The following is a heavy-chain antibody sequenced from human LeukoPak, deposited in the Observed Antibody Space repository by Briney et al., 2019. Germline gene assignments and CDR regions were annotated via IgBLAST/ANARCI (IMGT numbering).Heavy chain of an antibody. V-gene: IGHV4-61*02. D-gene: IGHD3-10*01. CDR2: IYSSGST. CDR3: AREFLWFGEYYYMDV. CDR1: GDSISSGSYY. Sequence: PSQTLSLTCAVSGDSISSGSYYWSWIQQPAGKGLEWIGRIYSSGSTNYNPSFKSRVTISVDTSKNQFSLKLSSVTAADTAVYYCAREFLWFGEYYYMDVWGKGTTVTVFS. J-gene: IGHJ6*03.